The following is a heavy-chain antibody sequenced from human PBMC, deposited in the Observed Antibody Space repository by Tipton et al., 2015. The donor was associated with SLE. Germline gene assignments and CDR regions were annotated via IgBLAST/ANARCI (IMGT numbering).Heavy chain of an antibody. CDR3: ARGTYYDILDGFSFDV. D-gene: IGHD3-9*01. CDR1: GFSISSGKY. Sequence: TLSLTCAVSGFSISSGKYWGWLRQPPGKGLEWIGFAYLSGSTYYHPSLKSRVNMSLDTSKNLLFVNLRSVTAADTAMYYCARGTYYDILDGFSFDVWGHGTLVTVSS. J-gene: IGHJ3*01. V-gene: IGHV4-38-2*01. CDR2: AYLSGST.